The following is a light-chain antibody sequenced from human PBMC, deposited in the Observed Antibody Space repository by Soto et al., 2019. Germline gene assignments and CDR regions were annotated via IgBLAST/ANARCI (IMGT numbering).Light chain of an antibody. Sequence: QSALTQPASVSGSPGQSITISCTGTSSDVGGYNYVSWYQHRPGKAPKLMIFEVSDRPSGVSDRFSGSKSGNTASLTISGLQAEDEADYYCSSYTSSTPLVFGGGTKLTVL. CDR2: EVS. CDR3: SSYTSSTPLV. V-gene: IGLV2-14*01. J-gene: IGLJ3*02. CDR1: SSDVGGYNY.